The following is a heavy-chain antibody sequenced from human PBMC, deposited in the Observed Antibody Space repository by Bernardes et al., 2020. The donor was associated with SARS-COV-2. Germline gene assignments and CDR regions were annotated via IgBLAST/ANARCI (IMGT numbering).Heavy chain of an antibody. CDR2: IKQDGSEK. Sequence: GGSLRLSCAASGFTFSSYWMSWVRQAPGKGLEWVANIKQDGSEKYYVDSVKGRFTISRENAKNSLYLQMNSLRAGDTAVYYCARGKRLGVRGVGNWFDPWGQGTLVTVSS. J-gene: IGHJ5*02. CDR1: GFTFSSYW. V-gene: IGHV3-7*01. CDR3: ARGKRLGVRGVGNWFDP. D-gene: IGHD3-10*01.